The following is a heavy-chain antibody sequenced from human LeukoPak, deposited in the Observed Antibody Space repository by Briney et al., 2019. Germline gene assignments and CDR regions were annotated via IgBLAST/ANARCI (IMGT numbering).Heavy chain of an antibody. D-gene: IGHD6-6*01. J-gene: IGHJ4*02. CDR2: IYYSGST. V-gene: IGHV4-38-2*02. CDR1: GYSIRSGYY. CDR3: ATDQAGGQLV. Sequence: SETLSLTCTVSGYSIRSGYYWGWIRQPPGKGLEWIGSIYYSGSTYYNPSLKSRVTISVDTSRNQFSLKLSSVTAADTAVYYCATDQAGGQLVWGQGTQVTVSS.